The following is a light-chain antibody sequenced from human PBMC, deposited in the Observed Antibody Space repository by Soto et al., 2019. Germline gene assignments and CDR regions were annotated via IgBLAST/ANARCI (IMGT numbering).Light chain of an antibody. CDR3: QQYGSSPGT. J-gene: IGKJ1*01. CDR2: GAS. Sequence: EIVLTQSPGTLSLSPGERATLSCRASQSVISSFLAWYQQKADQAPRLLIFGASSRATGIPDRFSGSGSGTDFTLTISRQEPEDFAVYYCQQYGSSPGTFGQGTKVEIK. V-gene: IGKV3-20*01. CDR1: QSVISSF.